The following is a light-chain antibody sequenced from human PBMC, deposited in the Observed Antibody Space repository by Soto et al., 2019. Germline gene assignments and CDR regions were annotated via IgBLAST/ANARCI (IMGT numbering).Light chain of an antibody. J-gene: IGLJ1*01. Sequence: QSVLTQPASVSGSPGQSITISCTGTSSDVGGYNYVSWYQQHPGKAPKLMIYDVSNRPSGVSNRFSGSKSGNTASLTISGLQADDEADYYCSSYTSISTLYVFGTGTKVTVL. CDR2: DVS. CDR1: SSDVGGYNY. CDR3: SSYTSISTLYV. V-gene: IGLV2-14*01.